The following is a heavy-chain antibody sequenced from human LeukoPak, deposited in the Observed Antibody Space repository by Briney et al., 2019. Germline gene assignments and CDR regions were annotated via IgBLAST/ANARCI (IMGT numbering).Heavy chain of an antibody. CDR1: GGTFSSYA. D-gene: IGHD3-10*01. J-gene: IGHJ5*02. CDR3: ARAGAPVVYYYGSGSYYTGWFDP. V-gene: IGHV1-69*06. CDR2: IIPIFGTA. Sequence: ASVKVSCKASGGTFSSYAISWVRQAPGQGLEWMGGIIPIFGTANYAQKFQGRVTITADKSTSTAYMELSSLRSEDTAVYYCARAGAPVVYYYGSGSYYTGWFDPGAREPWSPSPQ.